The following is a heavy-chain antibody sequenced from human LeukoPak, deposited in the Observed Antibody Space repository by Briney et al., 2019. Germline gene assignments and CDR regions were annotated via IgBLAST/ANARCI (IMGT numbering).Heavy chain of an antibody. CDR2: IYHSGST. CDR1: GGSISSSNW. J-gene: IGHJ6*02. CDR3: ARDQPAGYSSSWYFDYGMDV. Sequence: PSQTLSLTCTVSGGSISSSNWWSWVRQPPGKGLEWIGEIYHSGSTNYNPSLKSRVTISVDKSKNQFSLKLSSVTAADTAVYYCARDQPAGYSSSWYFDYGMDVWGQGTTVTVSS. D-gene: IGHD6-13*01. V-gene: IGHV4-4*02.